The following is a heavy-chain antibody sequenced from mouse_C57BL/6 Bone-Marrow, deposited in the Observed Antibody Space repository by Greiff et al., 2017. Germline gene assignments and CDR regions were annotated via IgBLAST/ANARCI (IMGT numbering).Heavy chain of an antibody. CDR2: IYPGNSDT. V-gene: IGHV1-5*01. J-gene: IGHJ2*01. Sequence: DVQLQQSGTVLALPWASLQRDFPPSFSPFPLSFIHFLKHIPLQGLEWIGAIYPGNSDTSYNQKFKGKAKLTAVTSASTAYMELSSLTNEDSAVYYCTIFDYWGQGTTLTVSS. CDR1: FSPFPLSF. CDR3: TIFDY.